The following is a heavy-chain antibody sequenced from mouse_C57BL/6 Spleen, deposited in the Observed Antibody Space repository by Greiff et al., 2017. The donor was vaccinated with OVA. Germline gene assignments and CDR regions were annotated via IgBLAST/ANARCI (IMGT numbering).Heavy chain of an antibody. CDR2: IRNKANNHAT. CDR1: GFTFSDAW. D-gene: IGHD1-1*02. Sequence: EVKVEESGGGLVQPGGSMKLSCAASGFTFSDAWMDWVRQSPEKGLEWVAEIRNKANNHATYYAESVKGRFTISRDDSKSSVYLQMNSLRAEDTGIYYCTREVGQRYFDYWGQGTTLTVSS. CDR3: TREVGQRYFDY. V-gene: IGHV6-6*01. J-gene: IGHJ2*01.